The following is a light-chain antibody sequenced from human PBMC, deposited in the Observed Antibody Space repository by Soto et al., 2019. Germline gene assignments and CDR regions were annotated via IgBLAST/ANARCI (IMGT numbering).Light chain of an antibody. CDR2: DVS. CDR1: SSDVGGYNY. V-gene: IGLV2-11*01. CDR3: CSYAGSSTFWV. J-gene: IGLJ1*01. Sequence: QSVLTQPRSVSGSPGQSVAISCTGTSSDVGGYNYVSWYQQHPGKAPTLMIYDVSKRPSGVPDRFSGSKSGNTASLTISGLQAEDEADYYCCSYAGSSTFWVFGTGTKVTVL.